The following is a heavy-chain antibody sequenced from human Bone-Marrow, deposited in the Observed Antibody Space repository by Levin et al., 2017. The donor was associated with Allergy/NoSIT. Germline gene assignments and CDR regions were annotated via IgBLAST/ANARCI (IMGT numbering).Heavy chain of an antibody. CDR2: ISRSSHYT. V-gene: IGHV3-11*05. J-gene: IGHJ5*02. CDR1: GFPFSDDY. Sequence: GESLKISCAASGFPFSDDYMAWIRQLPGKGLQWVASISRSSHYTEYADSVKGRFTIFRDNGKNSLFLQMNSLRAEDTAVYYCATDRIAVGAPYFFDHWGQGTQVTVSS. D-gene: IGHD6-19*01. CDR3: ATDRIAVGAPYFFDH.